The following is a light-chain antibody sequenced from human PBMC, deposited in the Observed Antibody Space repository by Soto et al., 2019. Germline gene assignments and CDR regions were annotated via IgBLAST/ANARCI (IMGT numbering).Light chain of an antibody. J-gene: IGKJ2*01. V-gene: IGKV3-20*01. CDR2: GSS. CDR1: QSINNNY. CDR3: HQYGSSPPYT. Sequence: EVVLTQSPGTLSLSPGERATLSCRGSQSINNNYLAWYQQRPGQAPRLLIYGSSDRATGIPDRFSGSGSGTDFTLTISRLEPEDCAVYYCHQYGSSPPYTVGQGTKLEL.